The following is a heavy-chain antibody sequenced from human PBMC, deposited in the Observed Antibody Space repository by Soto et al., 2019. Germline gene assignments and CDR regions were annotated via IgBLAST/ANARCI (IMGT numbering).Heavy chain of an antibody. CDR2: ISYDGSNK. Sequence: GGSLRLSCAASGFTFSSYGMHWVRQAPGKGLEWVAVISYDGSNKYYADSVKGRFTISRDNSKNTLYLQMNSLRAEDTAVYYCAKEGRGYYYDSSGYDYWGQGTLVTVSS. CDR3: AKEGRGYYYDSSGYDY. D-gene: IGHD3-22*01. V-gene: IGHV3-30*18. J-gene: IGHJ4*02. CDR1: GFTFSSYG.